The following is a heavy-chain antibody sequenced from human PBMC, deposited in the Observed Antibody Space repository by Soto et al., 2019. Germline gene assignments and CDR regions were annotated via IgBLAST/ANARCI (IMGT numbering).Heavy chain of an antibody. V-gene: IGHV3-30*03. D-gene: IGHD6-19*01. CDR1: GFTFSSYG. CDR3: ARGKPRLLVAVALGF. Sequence: QVQLVESGGGVVQPGRSLRLSCAASGFTFSSYGMHWVRQAPGKGLEWVAVISYDGSNKYYADSVKGRFTISRDNSKNTRYLQMNSLRAEDTAVYYCARGKPRLLVAVALGFGGQGTLVTVSS. J-gene: IGHJ4*02. CDR2: ISYDGSNK.